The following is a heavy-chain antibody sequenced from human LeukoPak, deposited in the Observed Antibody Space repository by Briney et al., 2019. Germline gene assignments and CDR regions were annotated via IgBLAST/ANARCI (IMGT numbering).Heavy chain of an antibody. Sequence: GGSLRLSCAASGLTFSSYGMHWVRQAPGKGLEWVAVIWYDGSNKYYADSVKGRFTISRDNSKNTLYLQMNSLRAEDTAVYYCARDGSYGSGSDAFDIWGQGTMDTVSS. CDR2: IWYDGSNK. J-gene: IGHJ3*02. CDR1: GLTFSSYG. D-gene: IGHD3-10*01. CDR3: ARDGSYGSGSDAFDI. V-gene: IGHV3-33*01.